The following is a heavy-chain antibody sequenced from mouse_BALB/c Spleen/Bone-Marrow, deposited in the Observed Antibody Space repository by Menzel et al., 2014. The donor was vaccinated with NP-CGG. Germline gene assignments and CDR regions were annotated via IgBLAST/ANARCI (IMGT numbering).Heavy chain of an antibody. CDR3: ARPYYGLYAMDY. Sequence: QVQLKDSGPGLVAPSQSLSITCTVSGFSLTNYGVHWVRQPPGKGLEWLGVIWAGGSTNYNSALMSRLSISKDNSRSQVFLKMNSLQTDDTAMYYCARPYYGLYAMDYWGQGTSVTVSS. CDR1: GFSLTNYG. V-gene: IGHV2-9*02. CDR2: IWAGGST. J-gene: IGHJ4*01. D-gene: IGHD1-2*01.